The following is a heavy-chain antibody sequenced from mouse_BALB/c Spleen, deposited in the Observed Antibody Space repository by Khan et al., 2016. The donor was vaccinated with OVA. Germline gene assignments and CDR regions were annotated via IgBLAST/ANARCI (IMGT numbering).Heavy chain of an antibody. D-gene: IGHD1-1*01. V-gene: IGHV1-20*02. Sequence: VQLKESGPELVKPGASVKISCKASGYSFTGYFMNWVMQSHGKSLEWIGCINPHLGETFYNQKFKGKATLTVDESSSTAHMGLWSLASEDSAVYYCARKNGSDFDYWGQGTTLTVSS. CDR1: GYSFTGYF. J-gene: IGHJ2*01. CDR2: INPHLGET. CDR3: ARKNGSDFDY.